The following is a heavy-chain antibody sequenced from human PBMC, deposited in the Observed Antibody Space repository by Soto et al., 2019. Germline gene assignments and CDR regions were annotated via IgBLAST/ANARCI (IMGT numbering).Heavy chain of an antibody. V-gene: IGHV3-7*01. Sequence: EVQVVESGGGLVQPGGSLRLSCAASGFTFSSHWMTWVRQVPGKGLEWVANINQDGSDQYYVDSVKGRFTISRDNAKNTLCLQMNSLRVEDTAVYYCATSMRHTLNPWGQGTLVTVSS. CDR2: INQDGSDQ. D-gene: IGHD2-8*01. CDR1: GFTFSSHW. CDR3: ATSMRHTLNP. J-gene: IGHJ5*02.